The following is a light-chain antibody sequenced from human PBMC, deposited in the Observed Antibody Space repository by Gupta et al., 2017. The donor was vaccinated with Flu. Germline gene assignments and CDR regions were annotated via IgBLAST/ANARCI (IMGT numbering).Light chain of an antibody. J-gene: IGKJ4*01. CDR3: QTFNGYPVP. CDR1: QDISRS. V-gene: IGKV1-9*01. Sequence: PSFLSASVGDRVTITCRASQDISRSLAWYRQKPGEGPELLIYAASTLQTAVPSRFSGSGFGTEFTLTISSLHPEDFATYYCQTFNGYPVPFGGGTKVEIK. CDR2: AAS.